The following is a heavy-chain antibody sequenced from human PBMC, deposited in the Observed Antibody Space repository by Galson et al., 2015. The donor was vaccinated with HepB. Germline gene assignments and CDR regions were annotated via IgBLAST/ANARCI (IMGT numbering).Heavy chain of an antibody. J-gene: IGHJ4*02. Sequence: SLRLSCAASGFTFSSYAMSWVRQAPGKGLEWVSAISGSGGSTYYADSVKGRFTISRDNSKNTLYLQMNGLRAEDTAVYYCAKVASVTYYFDYWGQGTLVTVSS. CDR3: AKVASVTYYFDY. V-gene: IGHV3-23*01. CDR2: ISGSGGST. CDR1: GFTFSSYA.